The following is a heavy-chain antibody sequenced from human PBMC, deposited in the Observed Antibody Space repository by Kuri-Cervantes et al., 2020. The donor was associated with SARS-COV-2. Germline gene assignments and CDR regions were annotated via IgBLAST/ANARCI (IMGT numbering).Heavy chain of an antibody. J-gene: IGHJ4*02. D-gene: IGHD6-19*01. CDR1: GFTFSSYA. CDR3: AGLDEYSSGWHNDY. V-gene: IGHV3-30-3*01. Sequence: GGSLRLSCAASGFTFSSYAMRWVRQAPGKGLEWVAVISYDGSNKYYADSVKGRFTISRDNSKNTLYLQMNSLRAEDTAVYYCAGLDEYSSGWHNDYWGQGTLVTVSS. CDR2: ISYDGSNK.